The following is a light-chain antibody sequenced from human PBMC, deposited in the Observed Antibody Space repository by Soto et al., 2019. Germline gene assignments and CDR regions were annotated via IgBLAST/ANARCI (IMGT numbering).Light chain of an antibody. Sequence: AIRMTQSPSSLSASTGDRVTITCRASQGISSYLAWYQQKPGKAPKLLIYAASTLQSGVPSRFSGSGSGTDFTLTISCLQSEDFATYFCQLYNRNTWSFGPGTKVDI. CDR2: AAS. J-gene: IGKJ1*01. CDR3: QLYNRNTWS. CDR1: QGISSY. V-gene: IGKV1-8*01.